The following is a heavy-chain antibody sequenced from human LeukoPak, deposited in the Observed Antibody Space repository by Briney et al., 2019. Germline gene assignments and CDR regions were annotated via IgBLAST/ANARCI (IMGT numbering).Heavy chain of an antibody. V-gene: IGHV3-74*01. J-gene: IGHJ6*03. CDR1: GFTFNVYW. CDR3: AREPRYYYYMDV. CDR2: ITNDGTTT. Sequence: RGCLRLSCAASGFTFNVYWIHWVRHAPGEGLVWVSRITNDGTTTTYADSVKGRFTISRDNAKNTVYLQMNSLRGEDTAVYYCAREPRYYYYMDVWGKGTTVTVSS.